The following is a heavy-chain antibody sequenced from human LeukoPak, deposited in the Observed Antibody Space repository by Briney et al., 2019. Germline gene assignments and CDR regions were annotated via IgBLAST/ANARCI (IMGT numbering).Heavy chain of an antibody. D-gene: IGHD1-26*01. CDR3: VRAAKGVGATSSDWYFEL. V-gene: IGHV3-74*01. CDR2: IQTDGSST. J-gene: IGHJ2*01. CDR1: GFTFSSFW. Sequence: PGGSLRLSCAASGFTFSSFWMHWVRQAPGKGLVWASRIQTDGSSTVYADSVKGRFTISRDNARNTLYLQMNRLRAEDTAVYYCVRAAKGVGATSSDWYFELWGRGTLVTVSS.